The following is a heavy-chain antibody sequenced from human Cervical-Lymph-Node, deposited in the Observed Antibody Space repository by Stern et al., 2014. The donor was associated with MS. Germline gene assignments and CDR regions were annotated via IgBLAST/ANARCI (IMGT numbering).Heavy chain of an antibody. CDR1: GYTFTAYN. J-gene: IGHJ4*02. Sequence: QVQLVQSGAEVKEPGASVKVSCTASGYTFTAYNIQWVRQAPGPGLEWMGMIRPEGGRTAYAPKCRGRVTMTRDKSTATVYMELNGLRSEDTAVYFCARVAPTVGAAYWGQGTLVTVSS. CDR3: ARVAPTVGAAY. CDR2: IRPEGGRT. V-gene: IGHV1-46*01. D-gene: IGHD1-26*01.